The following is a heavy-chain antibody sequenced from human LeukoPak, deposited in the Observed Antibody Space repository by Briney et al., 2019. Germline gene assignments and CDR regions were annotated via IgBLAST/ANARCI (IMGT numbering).Heavy chain of an antibody. CDR3: AKDREGVPAAIGYYFDY. V-gene: IGHV3-23*01. CDR1: GFTFNTYW. Sequence: GGSLRLSCVASGFTFNTYWMSWVRQAPGKGLEWVSAISGSGGSTYYADSVKGRFTISRDNSKNTLYLQMNSLRAEDTAVYYCAKDREGVPAAIGYYFDYWGQGTLVTVSS. D-gene: IGHD2-2*01. CDR2: ISGSGGST. J-gene: IGHJ4*02.